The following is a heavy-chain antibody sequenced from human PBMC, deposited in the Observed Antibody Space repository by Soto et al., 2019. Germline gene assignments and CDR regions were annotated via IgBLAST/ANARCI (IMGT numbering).Heavy chain of an antibody. CDR3: ARDGGLGYSYGTNWFDP. D-gene: IGHD5-18*01. CDR1: GGSISSGGYY. CDR2: IYYSGST. Sequence: SETLSLTCTVSGGSISSGGYYWSWIRQHPGKGLEWIGYIYYSGSTYYNPSLKSRVTISVDTSKNQFSLKLSSVTAADTAVYYCARDGGLGYSYGTNWFDPWGQGILVTVSS. V-gene: IGHV4-31*03. J-gene: IGHJ5*02.